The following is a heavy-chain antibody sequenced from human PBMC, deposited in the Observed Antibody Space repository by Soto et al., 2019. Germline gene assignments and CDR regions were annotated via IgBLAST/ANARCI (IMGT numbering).Heavy chain of an antibody. CDR3: AREVVTIFGVAPGGFDP. CDR2: IYYSGST. V-gene: IGHV4-31*03. J-gene: IGHJ5*02. Sequence: SETLSLTCTVSGGSISSGGYYWSWIRQHPGKGLEWIGYIYYSGSTYYNPSLKSRVTISVDTSKNQFSLKLSSVTAADTAVYYCAREVVTIFGVAPGGFDPWGQGTLVTVSS. CDR1: GGSISSGGYY. D-gene: IGHD3-3*01.